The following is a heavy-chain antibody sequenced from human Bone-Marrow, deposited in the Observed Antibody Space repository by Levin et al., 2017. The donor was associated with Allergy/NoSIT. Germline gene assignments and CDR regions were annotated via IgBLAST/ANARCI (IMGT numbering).Heavy chain of an antibody. D-gene: IGHD4-11*01. CDR2: IYWDDDK. CDR3: ARDSTVTNQTSGVDY. CDR1: GFSLSTSGVG. Sequence: SGPTLVKPTQTLTLTCTFSGFSLSTSGVGVGWIRQPPGKALEWLALIYWDDDKRYSPSLKSRLTITKDTSKNQVVLTMTNMDPVDTATYYCARDSTVTNQTSGVDYWGQGTLVTVSS. J-gene: IGHJ4*02. V-gene: IGHV2-5*02.